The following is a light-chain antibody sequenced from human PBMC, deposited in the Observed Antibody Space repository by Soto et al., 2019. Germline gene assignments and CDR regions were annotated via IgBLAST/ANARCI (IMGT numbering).Light chain of an antibody. V-gene: IGKV1-39*01. CDR3: QQIHSTSSYT. J-gene: IGKJ2*01. CDR1: QNIRNY. Sequence: IQMNQAPSSLSESVADIVTIAFLASQNIRNYLNWYQQRPGKTPYLLVYAASNLRGGVPSRFSGSGSGTVFTLTINSLQPEDFATYYCQQIHSTSSYTFGQGTKVDIK. CDR2: AAS.